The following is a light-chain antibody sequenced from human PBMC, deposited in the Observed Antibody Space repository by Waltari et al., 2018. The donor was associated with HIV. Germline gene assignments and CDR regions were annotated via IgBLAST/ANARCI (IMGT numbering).Light chain of an antibody. Sequence: ETQMTQSPSTLSASVGDRVTTTCRASESIRRWLAWYQQKPGKAPKLLISQASNLENGVPSRFSGSGSETEFTLTISSLQPDDSATYYCQQYNRYSHFGGGTKVEIK. V-gene: IGKV1-5*03. CDR1: ESIRRW. CDR2: QAS. J-gene: IGKJ4*01. CDR3: QQYNRYSH.